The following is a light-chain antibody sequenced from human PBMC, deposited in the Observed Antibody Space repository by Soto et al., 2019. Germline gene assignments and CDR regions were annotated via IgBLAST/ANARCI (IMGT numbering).Light chain of an antibody. CDR3: TSKSSSGTLYV. J-gene: IGLJ1*01. Sequence: QSALTQPASVSGSPGQSITISCTGSSSDVGGSKYVSWYQQHPGKAPRLLIYEVRYRPSGVSNRFSASKSGNTASLTVSGLQAEDEADYYCTSKSSSGTLYVFGTGTKLTVL. CDR2: EVR. CDR1: SSDVGGSKY. V-gene: IGLV2-14*01.